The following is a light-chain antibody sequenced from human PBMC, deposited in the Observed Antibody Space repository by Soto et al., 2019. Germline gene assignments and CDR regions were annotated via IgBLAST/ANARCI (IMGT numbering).Light chain of an antibody. CDR3: QQYSRSPYA. J-gene: IGKJ1*01. Sequence: KATLSCRASQSVSGNYLAWYQHQPGRPPRMLINAASDRVPGIPDRFVGSGSGTDFTLNITRLEPEDFAVYYCQQYSRSPYAFGPGKKLEVK. CDR1: QSVSGNY. V-gene: IGKV3-20*01. CDR2: AAS.